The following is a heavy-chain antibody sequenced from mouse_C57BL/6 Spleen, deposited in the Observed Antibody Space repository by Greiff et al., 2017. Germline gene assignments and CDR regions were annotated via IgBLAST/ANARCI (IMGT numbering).Heavy chain of an antibody. J-gene: IGHJ3*01. CDR3: AREGYDFAWFAY. D-gene: IGHD2-4*01. Sequence: EVKLMESGGGLVKPGGSLKLSCAASGFTFSDYGMHWVRQAPEKGLEWVAYISSGSSTISRDNAKNTLFLQMTSLRSEDTAMYYCAREGYDFAWFAYWGQGTLVTVSA. CDR1: GFTFSDYG. V-gene: IGHV5-17*01. CDR2: ISSGSS.